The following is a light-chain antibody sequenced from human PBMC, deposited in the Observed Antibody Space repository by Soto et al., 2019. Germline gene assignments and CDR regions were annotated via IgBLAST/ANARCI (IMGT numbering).Light chain of an antibody. V-gene: IGKV3-20*01. CDR1: QSVGRSY. CDR2: SVC. CDR3: QQYNGSPIT. Sequence: DIVLTQSPGTLSLSPGERATLSCRASQSVGRSYLAWYQQKPGQAPRLLISSVCKRATGIPDRFSGGGSGTDFTLTISRVEPEDFALYICQQYNGSPITFGQGTRLKIK. J-gene: IGKJ5*01.